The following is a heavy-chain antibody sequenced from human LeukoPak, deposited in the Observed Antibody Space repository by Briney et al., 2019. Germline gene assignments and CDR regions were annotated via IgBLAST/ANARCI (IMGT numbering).Heavy chain of an antibody. CDR3: ATDGMVRGPDAWFDS. V-gene: IGHV1-69*13. Sequence: SVKVSCKASGYTFTSYGINWVRQAPGQGLEWMGGIISIFGTTNYAQKFQGRVTITADESTSTAYMELSSLRSEDTAVYYCATDGMVRGPDAWFDSWGQGTLVTVSS. J-gene: IGHJ5*01. D-gene: IGHD3-10*01. CDR1: GYTFTSYG. CDR2: IISIFGTT.